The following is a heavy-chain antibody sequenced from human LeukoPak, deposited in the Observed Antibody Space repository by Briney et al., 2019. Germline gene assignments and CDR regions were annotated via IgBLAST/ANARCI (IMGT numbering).Heavy chain of an antibody. CDR3: ARGVTEDTGVAQFDS. Sequence: GGSLRLSCAASGFTFFTYSMRWVRQAPGKGLEWVAVISYDGDKKYYADSVKGRLTISRDNSKNTLYLQMNSLRPDDTAVYYCARGVTEDTGVAQFDSWGQGTLVFVSS. J-gene: IGHJ4*02. CDR1: GFTFFTYS. CDR2: ISYDGDKK. D-gene: IGHD3-3*01. V-gene: IGHV3-30*04.